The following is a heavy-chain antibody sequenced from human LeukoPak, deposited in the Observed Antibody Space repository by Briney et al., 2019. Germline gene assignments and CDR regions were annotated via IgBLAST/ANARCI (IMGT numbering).Heavy chain of an antibody. CDR3: ARGNGPSSGSYSRFDP. CDR2: INPSGGST. V-gene: IGHV1-46*01. J-gene: IGHJ5*02. CDR1: GYTFTSYY. Sequence: ASVKVSCKASGYTFTSYYMHWVRQAPGQGLEWMGIINPSGGSTSYAQKFQGRVTMTRDMSTSTVYMELSSLRSEDTAVYYCARGNGPSSGSYSRFDPWGQGTLVTVSS. D-gene: IGHD3-10*01.